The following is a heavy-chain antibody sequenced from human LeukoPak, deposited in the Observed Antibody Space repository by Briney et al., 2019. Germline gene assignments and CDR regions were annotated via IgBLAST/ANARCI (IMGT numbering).Heavy chain of an antibody. Sequence: PGGSLRLSCAASGFTVSSNYMSWVRQAPGKGLEWVSVIYSGGSTYYADSVKGRFTISRDNSKNTLYLQMNSLRAEDTAVYYCARDWGWLQILYYYYGMDVWGQGTTVTVSS. CDR3: ARDWGWLQILYYYYGMDV. CDR1: GFTVSSNY. CDR2: IYSGGST. V-gene: IGHV3-53*05. J-gene: IGHJ6*02. D-gene: IGHD5-24*01.